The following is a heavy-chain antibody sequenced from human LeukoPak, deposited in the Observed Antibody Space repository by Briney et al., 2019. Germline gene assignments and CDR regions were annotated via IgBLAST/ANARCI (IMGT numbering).Heavy chain of an antibody. CDR2: IKQDGSEK. J-gene: IGHJ6*04. D-gene: IGHD3-10*01. Sequence: PGGSLRLSCAASGFTFSSYWISWVRQAPGKGLEWVANIKQDGSEKYYVDSVKGRFTISRDNAKNSLYLQMNSLRAEDTAVYYCARVPLWFGHPYYGMDVWGKGTTVTVSS. CDR3: ARVPLWFGHPYYGMDV. V-gene: IGHV3-7*03. CDR1: GFTFSSYW.